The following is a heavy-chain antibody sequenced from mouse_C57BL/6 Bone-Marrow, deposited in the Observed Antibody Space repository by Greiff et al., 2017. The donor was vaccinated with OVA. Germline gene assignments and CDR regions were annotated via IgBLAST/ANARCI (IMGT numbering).Heavy chain of an antibody. V-gene: IGHV1-19*01. CDR3: ARRNTGY. CDR1: GYTFTDYY. J-gene: IGHJ2*01. Sequence: EVKLMESGPVLVKPGASVKMSCKASGYTFTDYYMNWVKQSHGKSLEWIGVINPYNGGTSYNQKFKGKATLTVDKSSSTAYMELNSLTSEDSAVYYCARRNTGYWGQGTTLTVSS. CDR2: INPYNGGT.